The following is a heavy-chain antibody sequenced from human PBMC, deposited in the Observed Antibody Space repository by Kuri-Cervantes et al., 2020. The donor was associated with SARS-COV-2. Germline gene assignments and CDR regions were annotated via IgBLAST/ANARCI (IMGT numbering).Heavy chain of an antibody. J-gene: IGHJ5*02. D-gene: IGHD3-22*01. CDR1: GGTLSSYT. V-gene: IGHV1-69*08. Sequence: SVKVSCKASGGTLSSYTISWVRQAPGQGLEWMGIINPSGGSTSYAQKFQGRVTITADESTSTAYMELSSLRSEDTAVYYCARDRGGYYDSSGYYWFDPWGQGTLVTVSS. CDR2: INPSGGST. CDR3: ARDRGGYYDSSGYYWFDP.